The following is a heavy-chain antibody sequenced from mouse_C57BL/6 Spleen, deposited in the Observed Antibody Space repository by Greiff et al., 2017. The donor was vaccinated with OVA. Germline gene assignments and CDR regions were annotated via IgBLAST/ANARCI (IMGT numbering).Heavy chain of an antibody. CDR2: IYPGGGYT. CDR1: GYTFTNYW. J-gene: IGHJ4*01. Sequence: QVQLQQSGAELVRPGTSVKMSCKASGYTFTNYWIGWAKQRPGHGLEWIGDIYPGGGYTNYNEKFKGKATLTAAKSSSTAYMQFSSLTSEDSDIDYCARGGGSSYLYAMDYWGQGTSVTVSS. CDR3: ARGGGSSYLYAMDY. V-gene: IGHV1-63*01. D-gene: IGHD1-1*01.